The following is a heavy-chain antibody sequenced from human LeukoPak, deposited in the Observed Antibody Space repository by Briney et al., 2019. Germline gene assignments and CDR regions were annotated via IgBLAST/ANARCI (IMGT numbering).Heavy chain of an antibody. CDR1: GGTFRSYA. J-gene: IGHJ2*01. D-gene: IGHD2-21*02. V-gene: IGHV1-69*04. CDR2: IIPIFGIA. Sequence: SVKVSCKASGGTFRSYAISWVRQAPGQGLEWMGRIIPIFGIANYAQKFQGRVTITADKSTSTAYMELSSLRAEDTAVYCCARDVCVSDCYDWYFDLWGRGTLVTVSS. CDR3: ARDVCVSDCYDWYFDL.